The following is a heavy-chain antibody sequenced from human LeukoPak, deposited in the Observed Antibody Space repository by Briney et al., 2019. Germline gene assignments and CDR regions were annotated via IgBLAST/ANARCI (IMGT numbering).Heavy chain of an antibody. CDR3: ATDPFITIFGVVSPDAFDI. CDR2: VDPEDGET. Sequence: ASVKVSCKASGYTFTDYYMHWVQQAPGKGLEWMGRVDPEDGETIYAEKFQGRVTITADTSTDTAYMELSSLRSEDTAVYYCATDPFITIFGVVSPDAFDIWGQGTMVTVSS. CDR1: GYTFTDYY. V-gene: IGHV1-69-2*01. D-gene: IGHD3-3*01. J-gene: IGHJ3*02.